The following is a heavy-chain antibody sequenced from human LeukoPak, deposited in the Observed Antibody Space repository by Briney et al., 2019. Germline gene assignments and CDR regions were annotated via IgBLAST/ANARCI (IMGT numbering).Heavy chain of an antibody. CDR3: ARDSDPGLDV. V-gene: IGHV3-30-3*01. CDR2: MSSDESLK. Sequence: GGSLRLPCAASGFTLNNYALHWVRQAPGKGLEWVAVMSSDESLKFYADSVKGRFTISRDSSKNTLYLQMDSLRADDTAMYYCARDSDPGLDVWGQGTTVTVSS. D-gene: IGHD6-25*01. CDR1: GFTLNNYA. J-gene: IGHJ6*02.